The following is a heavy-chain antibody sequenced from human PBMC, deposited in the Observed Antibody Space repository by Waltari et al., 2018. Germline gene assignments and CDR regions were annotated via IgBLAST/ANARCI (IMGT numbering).Heavy chain of an antibody. Sequence: EVQLVESGGGLVQPGRSLRLSCAASGFTFDDYAMPWVRQAPGKGLEWVSGISWNSGSIGYADSVKGRFTISRDNAKNSLYLQMNSLRAEDMALYYCAKGIEQQLAIIFDYWGQGTLVTVSS. V-gene: IGHV3-9*03. CDR2: ISWNSGSI. J-gene: IGHJ4*02. D-gene: IGHD6-13*01. CDR1: GFTFDDYA. CDR3: AKGIEQQLAIIFDY.